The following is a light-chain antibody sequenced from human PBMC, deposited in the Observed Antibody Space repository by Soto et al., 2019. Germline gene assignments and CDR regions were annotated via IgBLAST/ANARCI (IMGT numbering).Light chain of an antibody. Sequence: QSVLTQPASVSGSPGQSITISCTGTSSDVGSYNLVSWYQHHPGKAPKLMIYEVSERPSGVSNRFSGSKSGNTASLTISELQGDDEAEYYCHSYAGSSTFPYVFGSGTKLTVL. CDR2: EVS. CDR1: SSDVGSYNL. CDR3: HSYAGSSTFPYV. V-gene: IGLV2-23*02. J-gene: IGLJ1*01.